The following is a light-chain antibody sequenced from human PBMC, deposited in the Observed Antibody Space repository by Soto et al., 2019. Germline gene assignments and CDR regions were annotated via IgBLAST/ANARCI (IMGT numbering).Light chain of an antibody. CDR1: SSDVGVYNY. J-gene: IGLJ1*01. CDR3: CSYAGSYTHV. V-gene: IGLV2-14*01. Sequence: QSVLIQSASVSGSPGQSITISCTGTSSDVGVYNYLSWYQQRPGKAPKLLIYEVSNRPSGVSYRFSGSKSGNTASLTISTLQAEDEADYYCCSYAGSYTHVFGTGTKVTVL. CDR2: EVS.